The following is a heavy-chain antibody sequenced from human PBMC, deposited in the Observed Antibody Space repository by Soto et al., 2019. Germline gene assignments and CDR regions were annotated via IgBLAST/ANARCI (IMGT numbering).Heavy chain of an antibody. CDR3: ARDMYSSDYFVKWFEP. CDR1: GFSFSSYA. V-gene: IGHV3-30*04. Sequence: QVRLVESGGGVVQPGRSLRLSCTASGFSFSSYAMYWFRQPPGKGLEWVAVISKDGMNKNYAASVKGRVTVSRENANYSLDLQLNSLRGEDTAMYYCARDMYSSDYFVKWFEPWGQGTLVTVSS. CDR2: ISKDGMNK. D-gene: IGHD6-19*01. J-gene: IGHJ5*02.